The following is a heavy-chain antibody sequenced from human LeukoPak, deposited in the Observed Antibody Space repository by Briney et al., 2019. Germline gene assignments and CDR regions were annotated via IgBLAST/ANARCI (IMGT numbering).Heavy chain of an antibody. CDR1: GYSISSGYY. J-gene: IGHJ6*03. V-gene: IGHV4-38-2*01. D-gene: IGHD4-17*01. CDR3: AXHVPDYGDYEDYYYMDX. Sequence: PSETLSLTCAVSGYSISSGYYWGWIRQPPGKGLEWIGSIYHSGSTYYNPSLKSRVTISVDTSKNQFSLKLSSVTAADTAVYYCAXHVPDYGDYEDYYYMDXXGKGXXVTV. CDR2: IYHSGST.